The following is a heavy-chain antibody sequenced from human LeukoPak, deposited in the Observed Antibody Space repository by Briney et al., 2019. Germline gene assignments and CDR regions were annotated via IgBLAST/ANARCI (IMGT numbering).Heavy chain of an antibody. CDR3: ATGSYSGGFDN. V-gene: IGHV4-4*07. D-gene: IGHD2-8*02. CDR2: IHYTGST. Sequence: PSETLSLTCTVSGGSISTYQWSWIRQPAGKGLEWIGLIHYTGSTDYNPSLKSRVTLSVDTSKNQLSLKLTSVTAADTAVYYCATGSYSGGFDNWGQGTLVIVSA. J-gene: IGHJ4*02. CDR1: GGSISTYQ.